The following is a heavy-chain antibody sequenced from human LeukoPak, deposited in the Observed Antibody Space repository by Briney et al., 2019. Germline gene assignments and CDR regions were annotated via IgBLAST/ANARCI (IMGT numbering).Heavy chain of an antibody. CDR3: ARQLGYGAWALDH. CDR2: MYHSGTT. D-gene: IGHD4-17*01. J-gene: IGHJ4*02. CDR1: GDPISSSSDY. V-gene: IGHV4-39*01. Sequence: SETLSLTCTVSGDPISSSSDYWVWIRQSPGKGLEWIGSMYHSGTTYYNPSLRSRVTMSVDTSRNQFSLKMTSVTAADTSVYFCARQLGYGAWALDHWGQGTLVTVSS.